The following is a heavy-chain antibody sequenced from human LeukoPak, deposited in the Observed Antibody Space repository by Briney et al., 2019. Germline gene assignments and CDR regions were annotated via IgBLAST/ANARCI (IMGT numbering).Heavy chain of an antibody. D-gene: IGHD3-16*01. Sequence: PGGSLRLSCAASGFTFSSYAMHWVRQAPGKGLEWVAVISYDGSNKYYADSVKGRFTISRDNSKNTLYLQMNSLRAEDTAVYYCARERRGIRWFDPWGQGTLVTVSS. CDR1: GFTFSSYA. J-gene: IGHJ5*02. CDR3: ARERRGIRWFDP. V-gene: IGHV3-30*04. CDR2: ISYDGSNK.